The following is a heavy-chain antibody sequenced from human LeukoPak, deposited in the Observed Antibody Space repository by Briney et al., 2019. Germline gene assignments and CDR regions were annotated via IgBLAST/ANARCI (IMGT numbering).Heavy chain of an antibody. J-gene: IGHJ3*02. Sequence: AASVKVSCKASGYTFTSYAMHWVRQAPGQRLEWMGWINAGNGNTKYSQKFHGRVTITRDAPAKTSYMELSSLGLEDTAVYYCARHLGGSGSHDAFDIWGQGTMVTVSS. CDR2: INAGNGNT. V-gene: IGHV1-3*01. CDR1: GYTFTSYA. CDR3: ARHLGGSGSHDAFDI. D-gene: IGHD3-10*01.